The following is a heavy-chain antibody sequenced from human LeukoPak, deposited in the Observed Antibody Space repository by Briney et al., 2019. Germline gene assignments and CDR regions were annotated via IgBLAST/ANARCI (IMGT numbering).Heavy chain of an antibody. J-gene: IGHJ4*02. CDR3: AGLVGRYSSGLYYYYFDY. V-gene: IGHV4-4*02. CDR1: GDSINNLDL. D-gene: IGHD3-22*01. CDR2: MYLSGTT. Sequence: KTSETLSLTCTVSGDSINNLDLWSWVRQPPGKGLEWIGEMYLSGTTHSNPSVKSRVTISIDKSKNQFFLNLSSVTAADTAVYYCAGLVGRYSSGLYYYYFDYWGQGTLVTVSS.